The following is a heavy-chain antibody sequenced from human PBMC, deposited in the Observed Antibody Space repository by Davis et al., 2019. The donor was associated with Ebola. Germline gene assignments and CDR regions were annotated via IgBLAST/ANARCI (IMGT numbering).Heavy chain of an antibody. CDR2: INGGNGDT. Sequence: AASVKVSCKASGDTSNIYKIHWVRQAPGQGLEWMGWINGGNGDTKYSQKFRDRVTITRDTSASTSYMELSSLRSEDTAVFYCARGKTVAGTRGLSWFDPWGPGTLVTVSS. CDR1: GDTSNIYK. D-gene: IGHD6-19*01. J-gene: IGHJ5*02. V-gene: IGHV1-3*01. CDR3: ARGKTVAGTRGLSWFDP.